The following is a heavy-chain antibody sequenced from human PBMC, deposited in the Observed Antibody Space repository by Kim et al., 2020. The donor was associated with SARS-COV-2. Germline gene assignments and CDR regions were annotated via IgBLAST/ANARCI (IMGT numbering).Heavy chain of an antibody. CDR3: ARDMDKITTIDY. V-gene: IGHV3-33*01. D-gene: IGHD3-3*01. Sequence: YYEDSVKGRFTISRDNSKNTLYLQMNSLRAEDTAVYYCARDMDKITTIDYWGQGTLVTVSS. J-gene: IGHJ4*02.